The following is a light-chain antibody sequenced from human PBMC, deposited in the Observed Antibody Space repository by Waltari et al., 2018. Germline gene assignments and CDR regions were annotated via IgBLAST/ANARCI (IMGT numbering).Light chain of an antibody. CDR1: QTIRNF. Sequence: DIQMTQSPSSLSASVGDSVSLTCRASQTIRNFLTWYQQQSGKAPKLLIYAASSLAGGVPSRFSGSASGTDFTLTISSLQPDDFATYYCQQGYTTPRTFGQGTKVEIK. J-gene: IGKJ1*01. CDR2: AAS. V-gene: IGKV1-39*01. CDR3: QQGYTTPRT.